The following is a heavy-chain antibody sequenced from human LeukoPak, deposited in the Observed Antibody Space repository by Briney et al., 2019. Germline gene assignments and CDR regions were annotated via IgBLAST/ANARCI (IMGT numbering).Heavy chain of an antibody. CDR2: ISGSGGST. CDR1: GFTFDDYA. Sequence: PGGSLRLSCAASGFTFDDYAMHWVRQAPGKGLEWVSAISGSGGSTYYADSVKGRFTISRDNSKNTLYLQMNSLRAEDTAVYYCAKGDTMIVVVVGAFDIWGQGTMVTVSS. V-gene: IGHV3-23*01. D-gene: IGHD3-22*01. CDR3: AKGDTMIVVVVGAFDI. J-gene: IGHJ3*02.